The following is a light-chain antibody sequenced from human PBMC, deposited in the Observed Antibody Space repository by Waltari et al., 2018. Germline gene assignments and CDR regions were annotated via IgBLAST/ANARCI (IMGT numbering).Light chain of an antibody. CDR1: QNINKL. CDR2: RAS. CDR3: QEYNNWPIT. V-gene: IGKV3-15*01. Sequence: EVVMTQSPATLSVSQGERATLSCRASQNINKLLAWYQQKPGQAPRLLIYRASTRATGIPVRFSGSGSGTEFTLTISSLQSEDFAIYYCQEYNNWPITFGQGTRLEIK. J-gene: IGKJ5*01.